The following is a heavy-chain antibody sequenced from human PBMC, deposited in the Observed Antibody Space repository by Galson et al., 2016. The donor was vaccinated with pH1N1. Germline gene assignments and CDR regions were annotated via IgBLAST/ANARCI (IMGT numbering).Heavy chain of an antibody. Sequence: SLRLSCAASGFTLSDYYMNWIRETPERGLEWLSPIGSSGNVAYADSVKGRFPISRDNAQNSLRLQMDSLRVDDTALYYCAREWGIGAAGPLDSWGQGALVIVSS. J-gene: IGHJ4*02. D-gene: IGHD6-13*01. CDR2: IGSSGNV. CDR3: AREWGIGAAGPLDS. V-gene: IGHV3-11*01. CDR1: GFTLSDYY.